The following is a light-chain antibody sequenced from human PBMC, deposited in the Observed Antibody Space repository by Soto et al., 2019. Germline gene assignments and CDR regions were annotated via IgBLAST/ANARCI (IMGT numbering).Light chain of an antibody. J-gene: IGLJ2*01. CDR1: SSDVGIYKY. CDR3: SSFTSSSTVV. V-gene: IGLV2-14*01. Sequence: QSALTQPASVSGSPGQSITISSTGTSSDVGIYKYVSWYQQHPGKAPNLMIYEVANRPSGVSNRFSGSKSGNTASLTISGLQAEDEADYYCSSFTSSSTVVFGGGTKLTV. CDR2: EVA.